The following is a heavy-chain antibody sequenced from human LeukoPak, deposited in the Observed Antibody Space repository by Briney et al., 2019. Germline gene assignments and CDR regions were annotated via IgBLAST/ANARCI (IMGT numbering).Heavy chain of an antibody. J-gene: IGHJ5*01. Sequence: ASETLSLTCIVSGGSISSSTSYWRWIRQPPGTGLEWIGSISYSGNTYYNPSLKSRVTISRDTSKTQFSLRLSSVSAADTAVYSSATTPTWGERAPLTASS. CDR1: GGSISSSTSY. CDR3: ATTPT. CDR2: ISYSGNT. V-gene: IGHV4-39*01.